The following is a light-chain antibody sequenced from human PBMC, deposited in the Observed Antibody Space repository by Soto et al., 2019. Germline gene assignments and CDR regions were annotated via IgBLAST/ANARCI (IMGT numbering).Light chain of an antibody. CDR3: QQYYSTPQT. J-gene: IGKJ1*01. V-gene: IGKV4-1*01. CDR2: WAS. CDR1: QSVLYSPNNKNY. Sequence: DIVMTQSPDSLAVSLGERATINCKSSQSVLYSPNNKNYLAWYQHKPGQPPKLLIYWASTRESGVPDRFSGSGSGTDFTLTISSLQAEDVAVYYCQQYYSTPQTFGQGTKVDIK.